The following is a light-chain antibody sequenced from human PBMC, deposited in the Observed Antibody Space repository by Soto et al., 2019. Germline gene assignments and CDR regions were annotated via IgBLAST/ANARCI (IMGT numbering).Light chain of an antibody. V-gene: IGLV2-14*01. J-gene: IGLJ1*01. CDR3: SSYTSSTTLPSV. Sequence: QSVLTQPASVSGSPGQSITVSCTGTSSDVGYYDYVSWYQQHPGKAPQLIIYEVSHRPSGVSDRFSGSKSDNTASLTISGLQPEDEADYYCSSYTSSTTLPSVFGTGTKGTVL. CDR1: SSDVGYYDY. CDR2: EVS.